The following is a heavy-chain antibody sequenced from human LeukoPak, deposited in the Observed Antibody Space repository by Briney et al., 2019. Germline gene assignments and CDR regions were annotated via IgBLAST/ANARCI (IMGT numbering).Heavy chain of an antibody. CDR2: ISYSGST. CDR3: ARGGVAAAGTDWFDP. CDR1: GGSISSHY. J-gene: IGHJ5*02. D-gene: IGHD6-13*01. V-gene: IGHV4-59*11. Sequence: PSETLSLTCTVSGGSISSHYWNWIRQPPGKGLEWIGYISYSGSTNYNPSLKSRVTISVDTSKNQFSLKLSSVTAADTAVYYCARGGVAAAGTDWFDPWGQGTLVTVSS.